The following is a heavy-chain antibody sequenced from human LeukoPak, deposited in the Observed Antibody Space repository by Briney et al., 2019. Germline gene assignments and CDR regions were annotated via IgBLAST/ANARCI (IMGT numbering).Heavy chain of an antibody. V-gene: IGHV3-33*01. CDR3: ARAARVGAIDY. J-gene: IGHJ4*02. D-gene: IGHD1-26*01. CDR1: GFTFSSYG. CDR2: IWYDGSNK. Sequence: GGSLRLSCAASGFTFSSYGMHGVRQAPGKGLEWVAVIWYDGSNKYYADSVKGRFTISRDNSKNTLYLQMNSLRGEDTAVYYCARAARVGAIDYWGQGTLVTVSP.